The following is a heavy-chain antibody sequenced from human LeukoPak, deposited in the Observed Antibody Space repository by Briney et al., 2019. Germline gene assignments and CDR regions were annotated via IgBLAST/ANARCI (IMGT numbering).Heavy chain of an antibody. CDR3: ARDKASGMDV. Sequence: GGSLRLSCAASGFTFSSYGMHWVRQAPGKGLEWVAVISYDGSNKYYADSVKGRFTISRDNSKNTLYLQMNSLRAEDTAVYYCARDKASGMDVWGQGTTVTVSS. CDR1: GFTFSSYG. J-gene: IGHJ6*02. CDR2: ISYDGSNK. D-gene: IGHD5-12*01. V-gene: IGHV3-30*19.